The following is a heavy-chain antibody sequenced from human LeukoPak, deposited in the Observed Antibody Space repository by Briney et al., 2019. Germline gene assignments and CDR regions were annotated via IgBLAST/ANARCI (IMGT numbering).Heavy chain of an antibody. J-gene: IGHJ3*02. CDR2: IKQDGSEK. CDR3: ARDCGGDCYSDAFNI. Sequence: GGSLRLSCAASGFTFSSYWMSWVRQAPGKGLEWVANIKQDGSEKYYVDSVKGRFTISRDNAKNSLYLQMNSLRAEDTAVYYCARDCGGDCYSDAFNIWGQGTMVTVSS. V-gene: IGHV3-7*01. D-gene: IGHD2-21*02. CDR1: GFTFSSYW.